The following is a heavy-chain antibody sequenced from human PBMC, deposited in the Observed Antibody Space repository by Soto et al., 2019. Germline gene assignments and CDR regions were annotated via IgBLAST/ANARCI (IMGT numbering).Heavy chain of an antibody. D-gene: IGHD3-10*01. CDR1: GFTFSSYS. Sequence: GGSLRLSCAASGFTFSSYSMNWVRQAPGKGLEWVSSISSSSSYIYYADSVKGRFTISRDNAKNSLYLQMNSLRAEDTAVYYCARGEITMVRGVMYYMDVWGKGTTVTVSS. V-gene: IGHV3-21*01. J-gene: IGHJ6*03. CDR2: ISSSSSYI. CDR3: ARGEITMVRGVMYYMDV.